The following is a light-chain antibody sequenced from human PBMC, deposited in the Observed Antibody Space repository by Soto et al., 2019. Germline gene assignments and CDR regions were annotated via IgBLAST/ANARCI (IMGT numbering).Light chain of an antibody. CDR2: ELT. Sequence: QSVLTQPASVSGSPGQSITISCTGTSSDVGAYDHLSWYQQHPGRAPKLLIYELTHRPAWVSNRFSCSKSGNTASLTISGLQAEDEADSYRRAYAARLIYVFGAGTKVTVL. V-gene: IGLV2-14*01. CDR1: SSDVGAYDH. J-gene: IGLJ1*01. CDR3: RAYAARLIYV.